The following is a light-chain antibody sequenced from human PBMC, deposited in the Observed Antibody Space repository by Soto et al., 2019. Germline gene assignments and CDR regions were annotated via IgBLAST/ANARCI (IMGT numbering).Light chain of an antibody. CDR2: GAS. Sequence: EIVLTQSPGTLSLSPGERATLSCRASQSVSSSHLAWYQQKPGQAPRLVIYGASSSATGIPDRFSGSGSGTDFTLTISRLEPEDFAVYYCQQYGSSAFTFGPGTKVDIK. CDR3: QQYGSSAFT. V-gene: IGKV3-20*01. CDR1: QSVSSSH. J-gene: IGKJ3*01.